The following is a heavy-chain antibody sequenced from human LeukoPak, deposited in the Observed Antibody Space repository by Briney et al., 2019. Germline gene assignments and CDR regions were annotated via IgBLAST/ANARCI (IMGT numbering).Heavy chain of an antibody. V-gene: IGHV3-11*06. CDR3: ARAGAAAGTGGY. CDR2: ISSSSSYT. J-gene: IGHJ4*02. Sequence: PGGSLKLSCAASGFTFSDYYMSWIRQAPGKGLEWVSYISSSSSYTNYADSVKGRFTISRDNAKNSLYLQMNSLRAEDTAVYYCARAGAAAGTGGYWGQGTLVTVSS. CDR1: GFTFSDYY. D-gene: IGHD6-13*01.